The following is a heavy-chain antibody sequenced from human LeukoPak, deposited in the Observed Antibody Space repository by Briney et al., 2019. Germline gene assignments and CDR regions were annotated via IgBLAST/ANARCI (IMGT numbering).Heavy chain of an antibody. J-gene: IGHJ4*02. CDR2: ISTNGAGT. V-gene: IGHV3-64*01. CDR1: GFTFSSYA. D-gene: IGHD3-3*01. CDR3: ARARWSGYYYFEY. Sequence: GGSLRLSCAASGFTFSSYAMHWVRQAPGKGLEFVSAISTNGAGTYYANSVRGRFTISRDNSKNTLYLQMGRLRAEDMAVYYCARARWSGYYYFEYWGQGTLVTVSS.